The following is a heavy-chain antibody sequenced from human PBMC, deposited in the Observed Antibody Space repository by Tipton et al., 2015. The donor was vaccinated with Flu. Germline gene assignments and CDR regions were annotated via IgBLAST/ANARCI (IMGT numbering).Heavy chain of an antibody. V-gene: IGHV4-4*07. CDR1: GGSISSYY. J-gene: IGHJ1*01. CDR3: AKSGSYLEYLQH. D-gene: IGHD1-26*01. CDR2: IYTSGST. Sequence: TLSLTCTVSGGSISSYYWSWIRQPAGKGLEWIGRIYTSGSTSYNPSLKSRVTMSVDTSKNQFSLKLTSVSAADTAVYYCAKSGSYLEYLQHWGQGTRVTVSS.